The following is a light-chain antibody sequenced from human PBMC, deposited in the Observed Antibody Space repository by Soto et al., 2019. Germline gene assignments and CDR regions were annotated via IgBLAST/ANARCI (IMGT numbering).Light chain of an antibody. CDR3: QQYDNWPLT. CDR1: QTISSW. CDR2: GAS. Sequence: DIQMTQSPSTLSGSVGDRVTMTCRASQTISSWLAWYQQKPGKAPKLLIYGASTLQSGVPSRFSGSESGPDFTLTITRLEPEDFAVYYCQQYDNWPLTFGGGTKVDIK. J-gene: IGKJ4*01. V-gene: IGKV1-5*01.